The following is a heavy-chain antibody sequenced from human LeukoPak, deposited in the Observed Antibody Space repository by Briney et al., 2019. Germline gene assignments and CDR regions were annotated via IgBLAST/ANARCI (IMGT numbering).Heavy chain of an antibody. CDR2: ISGSGGST. V-gene: IGHV3-23*01. CDR1: GFTFSSYG. CDR3: ARVIGVIGAFDI. Sequence: GGSLRLSCAASGFTFSSYGMSWVRQAPGKGLEWVSAISGSGGSTYYADSVKGRFTISRDNSKNSLYLQMNSLRAEGTAVYYCARVIGVIGAFDIWGQGTMVTVSS. J-gene: IGHJ3*02. D-gene: IGHD3-22*01.